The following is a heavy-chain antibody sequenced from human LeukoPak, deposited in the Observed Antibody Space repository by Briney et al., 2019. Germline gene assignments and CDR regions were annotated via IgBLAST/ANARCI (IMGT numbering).Heavy chain of an antibody. Sequence: GSLRLSCAASGITFSSYAMSWVRQGPGKGPEWVPAISGSGGSTYYADSVKGRFTISRDNSKNTLYLQMNSLRAEDTAVYYCARDSGERGSGSYLIAYWGQGTLVTVSS. CDR2: ISGSGGST. CDR3: ARDSGERGSGSYLIAY. CDR1: GITFSSYA. J-gene: IGHJ4*02. D-gene: IGHD3-10*01. V-gene: IGHV3-23*01.